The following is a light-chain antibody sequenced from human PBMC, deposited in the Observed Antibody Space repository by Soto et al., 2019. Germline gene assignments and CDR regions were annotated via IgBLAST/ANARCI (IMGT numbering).Light chain of an antibody. CDR1: QSVLYSTDNKNY. Sequence: DIVMTQSPDSLAVSLGERATINCKSSQSVLYSTDNKNYLAWYQQKPGQPPKLLIYWASTRESGVPYRYSGSGSGTDFTLTISSLQAEDVAVYYCQQHYSTLAWTFGQGTQVEIK. V-gene: IGKV4-1*01. CDR3: QQHYSTLAWT. J-gene: IGKJ1*01. CDR2: WAS.